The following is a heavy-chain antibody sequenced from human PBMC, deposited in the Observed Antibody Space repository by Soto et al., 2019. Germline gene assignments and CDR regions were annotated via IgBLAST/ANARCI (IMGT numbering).Heavy chain of an antibody. J-gene: IGHJ5*02. CDR3: ARDMGEVVAATSWFDP. V-gene: IGHV4-61*01. CDR1: GGSVSSGSYY. Sequence: SETLSLTCTVSGGSVSSGSYYWSWIRQPPGKGLEWIGYIYYSGSTNYNPSLKSRVTITVDTSKNQFSLKLSSVTAADAAVYYCARDMGEVVAATSWFDPWGQGTLVTVSS. D-gene: IGHD2-15*01. CDR2: IYYSGST.